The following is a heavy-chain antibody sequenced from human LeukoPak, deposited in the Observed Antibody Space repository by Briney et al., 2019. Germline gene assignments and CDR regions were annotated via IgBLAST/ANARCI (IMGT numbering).Heavy chain of an antibody. D-gene: IGHD3-9*01. V-gene: IGHV1-2*02. CDR1: GYTFTGYY. CDR2: INPKIGGT. Sequence: ASVTVSCKTSGYTFTGYYIHWVRQAPGQGLESMGRINPKIGGTNYAPRFQGRVSMTSDTSITTAYMQLRRVTSDDTAVYYCARDSSRRPQKYDIATSFSTENWGQGTLVAVSS. J-gene: IGHJ4*02. CDR3: ARDSSRRPQKYDIATSFSTEN.